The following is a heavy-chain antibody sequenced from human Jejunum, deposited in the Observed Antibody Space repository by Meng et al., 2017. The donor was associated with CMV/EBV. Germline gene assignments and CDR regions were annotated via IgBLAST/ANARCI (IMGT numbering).Heavy chain of an antibody. V-gene: IGHV3-23*03. CDR1: YS. CDR3: AKDSDSSTWYGNHYYGMDV. D-gene: IGHD6-13*01. Sequence: YSMNWVRQTPGKGLEWVSIIYTGSTARYYADSVKGRFTISRDNSKNTLYLQMNSLRAEDTAIYYCAKDSDSSTWYGNHYYGMDVWGQGTTVTVSS. CDR2: IYTGSTAR. J-gene: IGHJ6*02.